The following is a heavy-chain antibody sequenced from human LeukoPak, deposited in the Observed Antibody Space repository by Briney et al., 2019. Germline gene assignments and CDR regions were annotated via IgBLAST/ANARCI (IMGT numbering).Heavy chain of an antibody. D-gene: IGHD6-13*01. CDR1: GFTFSSYA. J-gene: IGHJ4*02. CDR3: ARDLTAAAGTKAAIDY. Sequence: GGSLRLSCAASGFTFSSYAMHWVRQAPGKGLEWVAVISYDGSNKYYADSVKGRFTISRDNSKNTLYLQMNSLRAEDTAVYYCARDLTAAAGTKAAIDYWGQGTLVTVSS. V-gene: IGHV3-30-3*01. CDR2: ISYDGSNK.